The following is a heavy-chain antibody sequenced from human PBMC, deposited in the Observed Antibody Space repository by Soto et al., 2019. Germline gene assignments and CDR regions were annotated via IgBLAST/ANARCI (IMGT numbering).Heavy chain of an antibody. J-gene: IGHJ3*02. Sequence: PLGSLRLSCAASGFTFSSYAMHWVRQAPGKGLEWVAVISYDGSNKYYADSVKGRFTISRDNSKNTLYLQMNSLRAEDTAVYYCARGGMGIVLIGAIWGQGTMVTVSS. CDR2: ISYDGSNK. CDR3: ARGGMGIVLIGAI. V-gene: IGHV3-30-3*01. D-gene: IGHD2-8*01. CDR1: GFTFSSYA.